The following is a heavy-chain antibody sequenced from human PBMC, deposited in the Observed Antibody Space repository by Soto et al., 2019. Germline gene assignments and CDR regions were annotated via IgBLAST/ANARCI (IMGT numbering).Heavy chain of an antibody. CDR1: GYTFTSYY. CDR3: ARCGSDSSGYYVTLFDY. D-gene: IGHD3-22*01. CDR2: INPSGGST. V-gene: IGHV1-46*01. J-gene: IGHJ4*02. Sequence: ASVKVSCKASGYTFTSYYMHWVRQAPGQGLEWMGIINPSGGSTSYAQKFQGRVTMTRDTSTSTVYMELSSLRSEDTAVYYCARCGSDSSGYYVTLFDYWGQGTLVTVSS.